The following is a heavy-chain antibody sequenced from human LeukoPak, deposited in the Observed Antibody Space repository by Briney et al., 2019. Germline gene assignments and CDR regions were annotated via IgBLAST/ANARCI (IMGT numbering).Heavy chain of an antibody. CDR3: ARGAHDVWGSYRPYYFDY. Sequence: PGGSLRLSCAASGFTFSSFDMTWVRQAPGKGLQWVSYISSSGGTKYYADSVKGRFTISRDNAKNSLYLQMNSLRAEDTAVYYCARGAHDVWGSYRPYYFDYWGQGTLVTVSS. CDR1: GFTFSSFD. V-gene: IGHV3-48*03. J-gene: IGHJ4*02. CDR2: ISSSGGTK. D-gene: IGHD3-16*02.